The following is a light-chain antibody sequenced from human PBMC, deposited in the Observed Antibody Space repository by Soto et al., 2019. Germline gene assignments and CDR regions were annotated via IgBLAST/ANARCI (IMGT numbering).Light chain of an antibody. V-gene: IGKV3-20*01. Sequence: EIVLTQSPGTLSLSPGERATLSCRASQSVSSSYLAWYQQKPGQAPRLLLYGASSRATVIPDRFSGSGSGTDFTLTISRLEPEDFAVYYCQQYCSSPQYTFGQGTKLEIK. CDR1: QSVSSSY. CDR2: GAS. CDR3: QQYCSSPQYT. J-gene: IGKJ2*01.